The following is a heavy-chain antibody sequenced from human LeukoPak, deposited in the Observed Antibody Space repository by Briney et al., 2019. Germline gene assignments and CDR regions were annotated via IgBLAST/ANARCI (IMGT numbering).Heavy chain of an antibody. D-gene: IGHD6-13*01. CDR2: IYQSGST. V-gene: IGHV4-38-2*01. Sequence: KPSETLSLTCAVSGYSIRSDYYWGWIRQPPGKGLEWIGSIYQSGSTQNNPSLKSRVTISIDTSKNQFYLKVSSMTATDTAADYGARNSSWYFDYWGQGTLVTVSS. CDR1: GYSIRSDYY. J-gene: IGHJ4*02. CDR3: ARNSSWYFDY.